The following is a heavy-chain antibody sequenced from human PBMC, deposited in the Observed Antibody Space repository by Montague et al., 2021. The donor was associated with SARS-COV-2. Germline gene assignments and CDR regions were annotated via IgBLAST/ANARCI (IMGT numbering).Heavy chain of an antibody. CDR2: SYHSGTT. J-gene: IGHJ4*02. Sequence: SETLSLTCTVSGYSINSNYYWGWIRQPPGKVLEWIWCSYHSGTTXXHPSLKSRVTISLDTSNNHFSLNVTSVTAADTAVYYCAKAPYYGPGKPYQFDYWGRGTMVTVSS. CDR1: GYSINSNYY. V-gene: IGHV4-38-2*02. D-gene: IGHD3-10*01. CDR3: AKAPYYGPGKPYQFDY.